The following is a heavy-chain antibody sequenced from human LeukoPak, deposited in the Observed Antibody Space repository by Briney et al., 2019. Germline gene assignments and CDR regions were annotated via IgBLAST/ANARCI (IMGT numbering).Heavy chain of an antibody. D-gene: IGHD3-10*01. J-gene: IGHJ4*02. V-gene: IGHV3-7*01. CDR3: ATDSYVSGSYYRLFY. CDR2: IKQDGSET. CDR1: GLTVRNNY. Sequence: GGSLRLSCAASGLTVRNNYMSWVRQSPGKGLEWVANIKQDGSETYYVDSVKGRFTISRDNAKNTLYLQMNNLRAEDTAIYYCATDSYVSGSYYRLFYWGQGTLVTVSS.